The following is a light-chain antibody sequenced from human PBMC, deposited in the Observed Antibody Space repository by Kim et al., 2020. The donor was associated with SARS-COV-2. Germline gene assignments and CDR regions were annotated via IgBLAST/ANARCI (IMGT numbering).Light chain of an antibody. CDR1: QSVSSSY. CDR2: GAS. V-gene: IGKV3-20*01. J-gene: IGKJ4*01. Sequence: SPGERATLSCRASQSVSSSYLAWYQQKPGQAPRLLSYGASSRATGIPDRFSGSGSGTDFTLTISRLEPEHFAVYYCQQYGSSPNTFGGGTKVDIK. CDR3: QQYGSSPNT.